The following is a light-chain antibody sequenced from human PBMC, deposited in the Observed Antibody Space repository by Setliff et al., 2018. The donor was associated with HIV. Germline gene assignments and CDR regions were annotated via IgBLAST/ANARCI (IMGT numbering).Light chain of an antibody. Sequence: QSVLPQPPSVSATPGQTVTMSCSGSSSNIGNNYVYWYQQLPGMAPKLLIYRNNQRPSDVPEPFSGSKSGTSASLAISGLRSEDEADYYCAAWDDLSSPDVQFGGGTKVTVL. CDR2: RNN. J-gene: IGLJ2*01. CDR1: SSNIGNNY. CDR3: AAWDDLSSPDVQ. V-gene: IGLV1-47*01.